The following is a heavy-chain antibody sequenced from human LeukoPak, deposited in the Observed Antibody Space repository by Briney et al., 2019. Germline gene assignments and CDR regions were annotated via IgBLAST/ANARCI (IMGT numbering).Heavy chain of an antibody. CDR2: INPNGRDT. V-gene: IGHV3-7*01. J-gene: IGHJ1*01. D-gene: IGHD2-21*02. CDR1: GFTLSSYS. CDR3: TSWGDTTAEYFQR. Sequence: GGSLRLSCVASGFTLSSYSMNWVRQAPGKGLEWVAHINPNGRDTYYVDSVKGRFTISRDNAQNSMYLQMNSLRVEDTAVYYCTSWGDTTAEYFQRWGQGTLVTVSS.